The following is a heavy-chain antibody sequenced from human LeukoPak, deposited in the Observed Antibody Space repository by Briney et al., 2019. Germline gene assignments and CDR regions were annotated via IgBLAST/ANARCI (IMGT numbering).Heavy chain of an antibody. Sequence: PGGSLRLSCAASGFTFSSYWMSWVRQAPGKGLEWVANIKQDGSEKYYVDSVKGRFTISRDNAKNSLYLQMNSLRAEDTAVYYCARETVVAATLWFDPWGQGTLVIVSS. J-gene: IGHJ5*02. CDR3: ARETVVAATLWFDP. V-gene: IGHV3-7*01. CDR2: IKQDGSEK. CDR1: GFTFSSYW. D-gene: IGHD2-15*01.